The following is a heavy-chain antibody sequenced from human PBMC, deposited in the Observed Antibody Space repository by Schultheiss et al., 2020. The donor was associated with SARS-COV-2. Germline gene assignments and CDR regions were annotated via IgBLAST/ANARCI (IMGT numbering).Heavy chain of an antibody. CDR2: INHFGST. V-gene: IGHV4-38-2*02. Sequence: SQTLSLTCTVSGYSISNGYCWGWIRQPPGKGLEWIGNINHFGSTYFNPSLKSRLTMSVDTSKNHFSLKLSSVTAADTAVYYCARGPRRRPNWFDPWGQGTLVTVSS. CDR3: ARGPRRRPNWFDP. D-gene: IGHD6-25*01. CDR1: GYSISNGYC. J-gene: IGHJ5*02.